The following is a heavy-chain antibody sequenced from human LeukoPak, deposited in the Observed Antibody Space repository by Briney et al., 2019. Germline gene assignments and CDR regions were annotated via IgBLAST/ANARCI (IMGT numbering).Heavy chain of an antibody. Sequence: SETPSLTCAVYGGSFSGYYWSWIRQPPGKGLEWIGEINHSGSTNYNPSLKSRVTISVDTSKNQFSLKLSSVTAADTAVYYCARVNGAKYCSGGSCSRYYGMDVWGKGTTVTVSS. D-gene: IGHD2-15*01. J-gene: IGHJ6*04. V-gene: IGHV4-34*01. CDR1: GGSFSGYY. CDR2: INHSGST. CDR3: ARVNGAKYCSGGSCSRYYGMDV.